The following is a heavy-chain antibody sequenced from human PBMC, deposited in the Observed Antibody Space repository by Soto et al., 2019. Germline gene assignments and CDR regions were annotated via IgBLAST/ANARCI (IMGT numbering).Heavy chain of an antibody. D-gene: IGHD3-16*01. Sequence: QVQLQESGPGLVKPSETLSLTCTVSGGSISSYHWSWIRQPPGKGLEWIGYIHYTGSTKYNPSLKSRVTISVDTSKHQFSLKLSSVSAADTAVYYCGRDAGGRGDGAFDIWGQGTLVTVSS. CDR2: IHYTGST. CDR3: GRDAGGRGDGAFDI. CDR1: GGSISSYH. V-gene: IGHV4-59*01. J-gene: IGHJ3*02.